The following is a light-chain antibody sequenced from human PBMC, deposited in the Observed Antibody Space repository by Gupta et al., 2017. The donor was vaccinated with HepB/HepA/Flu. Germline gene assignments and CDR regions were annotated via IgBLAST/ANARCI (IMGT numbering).Light chain of an antibody. J-gene: IGKJ3*01. CDR2: GAS. CDR1: QTISNS. CDR3: QQEDKFPVT. V-gene: IGKV1-8*01. Sequence: AIRMTQSPASVSASTGDSVTITCRASQTISNSLAWYQQKPGNAPKLRIFGASTLQTGVPSRFSGSGSGTDFTLTISGLQSEECATYFCQQEDKFPVTFGHGTEVEIK.